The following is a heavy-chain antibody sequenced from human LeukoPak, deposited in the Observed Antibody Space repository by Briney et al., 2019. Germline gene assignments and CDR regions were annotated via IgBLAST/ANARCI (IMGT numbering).Heavy chain of an antibody. J-gene: IGHJ4*02. D-gene: IGHD2/OR15-2a*01. Sequence: GGSLRLSCAASGFTFSNFWMTWVRQAPGKGLEWMANIKEDGSDMFYAASVKGRFSISRDNGKNSLHLQMISLRAEDTAVYYCVGAPKGIIAEQGYFDSWGQGTLVTVSS. V-gene: IGHV3-7*01. CDR3: VGAPKGIIAEQGYFDS. CDR1: GFTFSNFW. CDR2: IKEDGSDM.